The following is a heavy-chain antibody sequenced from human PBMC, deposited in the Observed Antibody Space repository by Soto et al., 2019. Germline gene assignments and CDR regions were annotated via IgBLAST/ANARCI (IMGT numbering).Heavy chain of an antibody. J-gene: IGHJ6*02. CDR2: INPSGGST. V-gene: IGHV1-46*01. D-gene: IGHD6-13*01. CDR3: ARDTQYSSSWYRMYYYGMDV. Sequence: ASVKGYCKTAGYTFTIYYMDWVRQANGQGLEWMGIINPSGGSTSYAQKFQGRVTMTRDTSTSTVYMELSSLRSEDTAVYYCARDTQYSSSWYRMYYYGMDVWGQGTTVTVSS. CDR1: GYTFTIYY.